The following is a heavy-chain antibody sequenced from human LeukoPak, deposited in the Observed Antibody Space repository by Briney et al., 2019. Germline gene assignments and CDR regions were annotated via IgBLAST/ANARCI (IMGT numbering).Heavy chain of an antibody. V-gene: IGHV3-7*01. CDR1: GLIISTYW. Sequence: SGASLRLSCALTGLIISTYWMSWVRHPRGKGLEWVANIKGDGSEIYYVDSVKGRFTISRDNAKRSQYLQISGLTAEYTAVYYCARLNGQWLAYGYWGQGALVTVSS. J-gene: IGHJ4*02. CDR2: IKGDGSEI. CDR3: ARLNGQWLAYGY. D-gene: IGHD6-19*01.